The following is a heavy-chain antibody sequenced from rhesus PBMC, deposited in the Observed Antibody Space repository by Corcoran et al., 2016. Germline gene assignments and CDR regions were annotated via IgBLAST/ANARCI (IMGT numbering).Heavy chain of an antibody. D-gene: IGHD1-44*02. V-gene: IGHV4-160*01. J-gene: IGHJ5-1*01. CDR1: GDSISRNY. Sequence: QVQLQESGPGLVKASETLSLTCAFSGDSISRNYWGWLRQPPRQGVEWIGRFSVSSGDTDSNPSIMSRVTMSTDTSKNQFSLTLNSVTAADTAVYYCARYRFGSFDNRFDVWGAGFLVTVSS. CDR3: ARYRFGSFDNRFDV. CDR2: FSVSSGDT.